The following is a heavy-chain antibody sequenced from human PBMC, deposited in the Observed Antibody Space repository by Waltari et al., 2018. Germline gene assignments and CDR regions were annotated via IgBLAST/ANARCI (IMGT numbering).Heavy chain of an antibody. J-gene: IGHJ4*02. CDR2: IYYSGST. CDR3: ASDPIPRYNWNHPFPGY. Sequence: QVQLQESGPGLVKPSQTLSLTCTVSGGSISSGDYYWSWIRQPPGKGLEWIGYIYYSGSTYYNPSLKSRVTISVDTSKNQFSLKLSSVTAADTAVYYCASDPIPRYNWNHPFPGYWGQGTLVTVSS. CDR1: GGSISSGDYY. D-gene: IGHD1-20*01. V-gene: IGHV4-30-4*08.